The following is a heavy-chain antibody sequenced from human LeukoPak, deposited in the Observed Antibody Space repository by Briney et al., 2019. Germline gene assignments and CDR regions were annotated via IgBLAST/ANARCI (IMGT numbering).Heavy chain of an antibody. CDR2: IYYNGAT. D-gene: IGHD6-19*01. CDR1: GGSISTYY. Sequence: SETLSLTCTVSGGSISTYYWSWIRQPPGKGLEWIGYIYYNGATDYNPSLKSRVTISVDTSKNEFSLKLSSVTAADTALYYCARRTVTNGWFRIDYWGQGSLVIVSS. V-gene: IGHV4-59*08. J-gene: IGHJ4*02. CDR3: ARRTVTNGWFRIDY.